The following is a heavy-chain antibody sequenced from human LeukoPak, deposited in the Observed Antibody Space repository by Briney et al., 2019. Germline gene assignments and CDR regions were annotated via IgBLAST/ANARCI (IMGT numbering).Heavy chain of an antibody. J-gene: IGHJ4*02. V-gene: IGHV3-23*01. CDR3: AKAIGEQWLAYLDY. Sequence: GGSLRLSCVASGFTFSSYRMSWVRQASGKGLEWVSDISGSGGSTYYADSVKGRFTISRDKSKNTLYLQMNSLRVDDTAVYYCAKAIGEQWLAYLDYWGQGTLVTVSS. CDR1: GFTFSSYR. CDR2: ISGSGGST. D-gene: IGHD6-19*01.